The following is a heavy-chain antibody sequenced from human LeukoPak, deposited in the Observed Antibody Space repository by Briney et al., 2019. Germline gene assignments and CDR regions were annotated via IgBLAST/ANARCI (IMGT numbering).Heavy chain of an antibody. CDR3: ARGRGYCSSTSCYDWFDP. J-gene: IGHJ5*02. V-gene: IGHV1-18*01. CDR1: GYTFTSYG. Sequence: ASVKVSCKASGYTFTSYGISWVRQAPGKGLEWMGWISAYNGNTNYAQKLQGRVTMTTDTSTSTAYMELRSLRSDDTAVYYCARGRGYCSSTSCYDWFDPWGQGTLVTVSS. D-gene: IGHD2-2*01. CDR2: ISAYNGNT.